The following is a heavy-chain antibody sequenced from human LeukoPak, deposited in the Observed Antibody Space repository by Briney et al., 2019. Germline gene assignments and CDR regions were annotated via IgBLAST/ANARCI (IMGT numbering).Heavy chain of an antibody. CDR2: ITSGGNT. CDR3: AKAYDSSPAEY. Sequence: GGSLRLSCAASGFTFSSSAMSWVRQAPGQGLEWVSGITSGGNTYYADSMKGRFTVSRDNSKNTLFLQMNSLRAEDTALYYCAKAYDSSPAEYWGQGTLVTVSS. CDR1: GFTFSSSA. J-gene: IGHJ4*02. D-gene: IGHD3-22*01. V-gene: IGHV3-23*01.